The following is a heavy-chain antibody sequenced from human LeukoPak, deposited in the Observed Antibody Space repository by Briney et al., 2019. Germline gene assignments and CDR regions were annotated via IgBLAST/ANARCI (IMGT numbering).Heavy chain of an antibody. V-gene: IGHV3-23*01. Sequence: PGGSLRLSCVASGFTFSTYGMSWVRQAPGKGLEWVSAISGSGGSTYYADSVKGRFTISRDNSKNTLYLQMNSLRAEDTAVYYCAKVGPLTMVRGVIIRASPLDYWGQGTLVTVSS. CDR3: AKVGPLTMVRGVIIRASPLDY. CDR2: ISGSGGST. CDR1: GFTFSTYG. J-gene: IGHJ4*02. D-gene: IGHD3-10*01.